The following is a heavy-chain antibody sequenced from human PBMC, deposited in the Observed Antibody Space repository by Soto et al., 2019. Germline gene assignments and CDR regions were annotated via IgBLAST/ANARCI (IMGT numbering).Heavy chain of an antibody. CDR3: ASLTTVTTNWFDP. CDR2: IIPIFGTA. Sequence: QVQLVQSGAAVKKPGSSVKVSCKASGGTFSSYAISWVRPAPGQGLEWMGGIIPIFGTANYAQKFQGRVTITADEATSTAYRELSSLRSEDTAVYYCASLTTVTTNWFDPWGQGTLVTVSS. D-gene: IGHD4-17*01. CDR1: GGTFSSYA. J-gene: IGHJ5*02. V-gene: IGHV1-69*01.